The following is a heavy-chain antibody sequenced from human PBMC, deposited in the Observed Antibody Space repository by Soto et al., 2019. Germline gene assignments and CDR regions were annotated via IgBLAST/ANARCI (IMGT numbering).Heavy chain of an antibody. CDR2: IYSGGST. Sequence: EVQLVESGGGLIQPGGSLSLSCAASGFTVSSNYMSCVRQAPGKGLEWVSVIYSGGSTYYADSVKGRFTISRDNSKNTLYLQMNSLRAEDTDVYYCAREVGIAAAGDYWGQGTLVTVSS. D-gene: IGHD6-13*01. CDR1: GFTVSSNY. J-gene: IGHJ4*02. V-gene: IGHV3-53*01. CDR3: AREVGIAAAGDY.